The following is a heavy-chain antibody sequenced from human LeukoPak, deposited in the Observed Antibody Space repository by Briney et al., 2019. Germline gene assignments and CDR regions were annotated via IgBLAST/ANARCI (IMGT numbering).Heavy chain of an antibody. V-gene: IGHV3-74*01. CDR3: AKDPFGVGYFDS. J-gene: IGHJ4*02. CDR2: INSDGSST. CDR1: GFTFSSYW. D-gene: IGHD3-3*01. Sequence: HPGGSLRLSCAASGFTFSSYWMHWVRQAPGKGLVWVPRINSDGSSTSYADSVKGRFTISRDNAKNTLFLQMNSLRAEDTAVYYCAKDPFGVGYFDSWGQGTLVTVSS.